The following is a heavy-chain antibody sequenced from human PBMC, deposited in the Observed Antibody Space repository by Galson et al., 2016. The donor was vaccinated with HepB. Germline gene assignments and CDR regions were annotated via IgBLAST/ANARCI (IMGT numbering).Heavy chain of an antibody. Sequence: SETLSLTCTVSGGSISNYYWSWFRQPPGKGPEWIGQTYYSGYTNYSPSLKSRVTISLDSSQKQISLRVRSVTAADTAVYYCARALRGTTSFFEYWGQGVLVTVSS. V-gene: IGHV4-59*01. D-gene: IGHD4-17*01. CDR3: ARALRGTTSFFEY. J-gene: IGHJ4*02. CDR1: GGSISNYY. CDR2: TYYSGYT.